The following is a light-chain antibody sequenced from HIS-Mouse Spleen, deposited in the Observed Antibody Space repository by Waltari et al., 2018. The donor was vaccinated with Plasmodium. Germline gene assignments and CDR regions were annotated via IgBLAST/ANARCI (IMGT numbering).Light chain of an antibody. CDR3: SSYTSSSTLV. CDR2: DVS. J-gene: IGLJ2*01. Sequence: QSALTQPASVSGSPGQSITISCTGTRRDGGGYNYVSWYQQHPGKAPKLMIYDVSNRPSGVSNRFSGSKSGNTASLTISGLQAEDEADYYCSSYTSSSTLVFGGGTKLTVL. CDR1: RRDGGGYNY. V-gene: IGLV2-14*03.